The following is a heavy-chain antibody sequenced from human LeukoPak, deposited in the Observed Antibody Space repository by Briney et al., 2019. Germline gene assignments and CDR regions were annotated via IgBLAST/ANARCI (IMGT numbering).Heavy chain of an antibody. V-gene: IGHV3-30*04. Sequence: GSLRLSCAASGFTFSSYAMHWVRQAPGKGLEWVAVISYDGSNKYYADSVKGRFTISRDNSKNMLYLQMNSLRAEDTAVYYCARESGTAMVTFLDYWGQGTLVTVSS. CDR1: GFTFSSYA. D-gene: IGHD5-18*01. CDR3: ARESGTAMVTFLDY. CDR2: ISYDGSNK. J-gene: IGHJ4*02.